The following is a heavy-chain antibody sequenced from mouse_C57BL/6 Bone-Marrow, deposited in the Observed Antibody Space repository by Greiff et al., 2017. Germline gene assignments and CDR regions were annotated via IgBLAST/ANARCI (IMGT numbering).Heavy chain of an antibody. D-gene: IGHD1-1*01. V-gene: IGHV1-54*01. CDR3: ARSYGSRVRFAY. J-gene: IGHJ3*01. CDR2: INPGSGGT. Sequence: QVQLQQSGAELVRPGTSVKVSCKASGYAFTNYLIEWVKQRPGQGLEWIGVINPGSGGTNYNEKFKGKATLTADKSSSTAYMQLSSLTSEDSAVYFCARSYGSRVRFAYWGQGTLVTVSA. CDR1: GYAFTNYL.